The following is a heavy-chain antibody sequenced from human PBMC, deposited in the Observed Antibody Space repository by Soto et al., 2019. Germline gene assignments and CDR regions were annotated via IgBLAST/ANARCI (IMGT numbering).Heavy chain of an antibody. J-gene: IGHJ5*01. CDR1: GDSVSTNSAT. CDR3: ARLIGNSWLDS. CDR2: TYYRSNWYT. V-gene: IGHV6-1*01. Sequence: SQTLSLPFAISGDSVSTNSATWDWIRQSPSRGLEWLGRTYYRSNWYTDYAVSVKGRITISPDTSNNQLSLQLNSVTPDDTAVYYCARLIGNSWLDSWGQGTLVT. D-gene: IGHD2-8*01.